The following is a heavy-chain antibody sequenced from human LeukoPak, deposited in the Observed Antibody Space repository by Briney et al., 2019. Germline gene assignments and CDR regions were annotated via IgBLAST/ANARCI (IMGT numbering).Heavy chain of an antibody. Sequence: RPSETLSLTCTVSGGSISSGGYYWSWIRQPAGQGLEWIGRIHTTGNTNHNPSLKSRVTISVDTSKNQLSLNLSSVTAADTAVYYCARVSYYYYMDVWGKGTTVTVSS. V-gene: IGHV4-61*02. CDR3: ARVSYYYYMDV. J-gene: IGHJ6*03. CDR1: GGSISSGGYY. CDR2: IHTTGNT.